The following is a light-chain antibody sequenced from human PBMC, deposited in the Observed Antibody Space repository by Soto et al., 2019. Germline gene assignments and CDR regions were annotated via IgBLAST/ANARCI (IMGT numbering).Light chain of an antibody. CDR1: QYVSTN. CDR3: QQRSNWPEIT. V-gene: IGKV3-11*01. J-gene: IGKJ5*01. Sequence: VITQSPDTLSVSPGERATLSCRASQYVSTNLAWYQQRPGQAPRLLIYDASTRATGIPARFSGSGSGTDFTLTISSLEPEDFAVYYCQQRSNWPEITFGQGTRLEIK. CDR2: DAS.